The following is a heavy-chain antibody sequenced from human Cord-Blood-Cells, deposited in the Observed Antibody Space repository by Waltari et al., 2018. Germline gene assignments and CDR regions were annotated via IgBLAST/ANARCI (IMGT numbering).Heavy chain of an antibody. V-gene: IGHV3-9*01. CDR1: GLTFDDYA. CDR2: ISWNSGSI. J-gene: IGHJ4*02. D-gene: IGHD6-13*01. Sequence: EVQLVESGGGLVQPDRSLRPYCAASGLTFDDYAMHWGRHATGKGLEWVSGISWNSGSIGYADSVKGRFTISRDNAKNSLYLQMNSLRAEDTALYYCAKARAPLGQLSSHYFDYWGQGTLVTVSS. CDR3: AKARAPLGQLSSHYFDY.